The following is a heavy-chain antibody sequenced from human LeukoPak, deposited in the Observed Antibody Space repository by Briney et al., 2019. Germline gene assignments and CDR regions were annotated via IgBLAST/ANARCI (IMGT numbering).Heavy chain of an antibody. D-gene: IGHD2-8*01. CDR3: AKDTSIGRYCTNGVCSPFDY. J-gene: IGHJ4*02. V-gene: IGHV3-23*01. Sequence: GGSLRLSCAGSGFTFSSYAMSWVRQAPGKGLEWVSAISDTGATTYDADSVKGRFAISRDNSRSTLYLQMNSLRAEDTALYYCAKDTSIGRYCTNGVCSPFDYWGQGTLVTVSS. CDR1: GFTFSSYA. CDR2: ISDTGATT.